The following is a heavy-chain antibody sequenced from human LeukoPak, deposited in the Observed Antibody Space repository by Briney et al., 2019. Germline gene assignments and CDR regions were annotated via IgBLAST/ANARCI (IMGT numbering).Heavy chain of an antibody. V-gene: IGHV4-59*08. Sequence: SETLSLTCTVSGGSISSYYWSWIRQPPGKGLEWIGYIYYSGSTNYNPSLKSRVTISADTSKNQFSLKLSSVTAADTAVYYCARHGGYCGGDCYVDYWGQGTLVTVSS. CDR3: ARHGGYCGGDCYVDY. CDR1: GGSISSYY. D-gene: IGHD2-21*02. CDR2: IYYSGST. J-gene: IGHJ4*02.